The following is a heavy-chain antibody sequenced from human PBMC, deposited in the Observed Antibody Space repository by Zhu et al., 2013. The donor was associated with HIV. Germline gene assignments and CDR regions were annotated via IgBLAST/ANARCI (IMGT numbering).Heavy chain of an antibody. CDR1: GYTFTSYY. D-gene: IGHD6-6*01. CDR2: INPSGGST. Sequence: QVQLVQSGAEVKKPGASVKVSCKASGYTFTSYYMHWVRQAPGQGLEWMGIINPSGGSTSYAQKFQGRVTMTRDTSTSTVYMELSSLRSEDTAVYYCARDMMSSIAARPYAFDIWGQGTMVTVSS. CDR3: ARDMMSSIAARPYAFDI. J-gene: IGHJ3*02. V-gene: IGHV1-46*01.